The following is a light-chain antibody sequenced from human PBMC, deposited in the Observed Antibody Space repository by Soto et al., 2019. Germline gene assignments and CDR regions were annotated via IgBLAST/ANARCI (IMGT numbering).Light chain of an antibody. J-gene: IGLJ2*01. CDR2: QDS. CDR3: QAWDSSTVV. Sequence: SYELTQPPSVSVSPGQTASITCSGDKLGNKYTHWYQQKPGQSPVVVIYQDSKRPSGIPERFSGSNSGNTATLTISGTQAMDEADYYCQAWDSSTVVFGGGTKVTVL. CDR1: KLGNKY. V-gene: IGLV3-1*01.